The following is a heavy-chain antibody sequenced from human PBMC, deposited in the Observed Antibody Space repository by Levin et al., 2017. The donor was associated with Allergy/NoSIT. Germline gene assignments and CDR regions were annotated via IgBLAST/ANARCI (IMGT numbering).Heavy chain of an antibody. CDR3: ARIPGSPTRWEVLGDAFDI. D-gene: IGHD2-15*01. V-gene: IGHV3-33*01. CDR2: MWHDGNKK. Sequence: LSLTCAASGFRFSSYGMHWVRQAPGKGLEWVAFMWHDGNKKYNADSVKGRFTISRDNSKNTLYLQMNSLRDEDTAVYYCARIPGSPTRWEVLGDAFDIWGQGTTVTVSP. CDR1: GFRFSSYG. J-gene: IGHJ3*02.